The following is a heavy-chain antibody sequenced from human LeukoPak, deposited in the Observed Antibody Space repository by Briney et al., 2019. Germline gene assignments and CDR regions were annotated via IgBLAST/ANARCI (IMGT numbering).Heavy chain of an antibody. V-gene: IGHV3-9*01. J-gene: IGHJ4*02. CDR1: GFTFDDYA. CDR3: AKDTQYSSLSFDY. CDR2: ISWNSGSI. D-gene: IGHD6-6*01. Sequence: PGGSLRLSCAASGFTFDDYAMHWVRQAPGKGLEWVSGISWNSGSIGYADSVKGRFTISRDNAKNSLYLQMNSLRAEDTALYYCAKDTQYSSLSFDYWGQGTLVTVSS.